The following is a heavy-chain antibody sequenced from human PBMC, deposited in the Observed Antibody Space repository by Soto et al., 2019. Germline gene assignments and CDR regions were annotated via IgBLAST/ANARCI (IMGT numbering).Heavy chain of an antibody. CDR1: GYRFTHYW. CDR2: IYLGNSDT. CDR3: ARANVWNADSFAINSLDP. V-gene: IGHV5-51*01. Sequence: GXTLRLAGRRSGYRFTHYWYGWVGQLTGKGLELMGTIYLGNSDTRYSPSFQGRVTISADKSISAAYLQWGSLKASDTAMYYCARANVWNADSFAINSLDPWGQGTAVTGS. J-gene: IGHJ5*02. D-gene: IGHD1-1*01.